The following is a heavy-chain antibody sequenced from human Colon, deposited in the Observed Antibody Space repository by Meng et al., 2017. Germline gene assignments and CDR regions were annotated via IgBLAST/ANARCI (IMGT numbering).Heavy chain of an antibody. J-gene: IGHJ4*02. D-gene: IGHD1-7*01. V-gene: IGHV4-4*02. Sequence: ESGPRQSHPSGTVYVAGGVSGDSSDNSKWWSVLAQAPGKGPEWIGEISNSYKTVYSPSLKSRVRISLDKSNNQFSLTLTSVTAADTAVYYCARERVRELGLFDSWGQGILVTVSS. CDR3: ARERVRELGLFDS. CDR2: ISNSYKT. CDR1: GDSSDNSKW.